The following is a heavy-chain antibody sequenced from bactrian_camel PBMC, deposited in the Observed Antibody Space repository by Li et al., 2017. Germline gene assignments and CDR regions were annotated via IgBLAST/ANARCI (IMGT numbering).Heavy chain of an antibody. V-gene: IGHV3S31*01. CDR3: GDDLWGALH. CDR2: IIQDSPRT. Sequence: QLVESGGGSAQPGGSLRLTCVASGFTFKNFPMTWVRQRPGQGLEWVGSIIQDSPRTEYADSVKGRFTISRDNAKDTLYLQMNSLKPEDTAMYYCGDDLWGALHWGQGTQVTVS. D-gene: IGHD5*01. J-gene: IGHJ4*01. CDR1: GFTFKNFP.